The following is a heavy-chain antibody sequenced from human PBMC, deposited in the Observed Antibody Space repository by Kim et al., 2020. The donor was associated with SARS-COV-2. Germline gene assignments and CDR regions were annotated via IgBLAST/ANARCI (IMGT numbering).Heavy chain of an antibody. V-gene: IGHV3-72*01. D-gene: IGHD1-26*01. CDR2: IRDKASSYTT. Sequence: GGSLRLSCAASRFTLSDHFMDWARQGPAKGPESVARIRDKASSYTTEYTASVKGRFTISRDDSKNLLHLQMTNLETEDAAVYYCSVTSSGNYFDYWGQGALVTFSS. CDR3: SVTSSGNYFDY. CDR1: RFTLSDHF. J-gene: IGHJ4*02.